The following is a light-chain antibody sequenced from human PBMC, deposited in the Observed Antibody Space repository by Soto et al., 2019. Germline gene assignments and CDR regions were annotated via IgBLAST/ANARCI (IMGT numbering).Light chain of an antibody. J-gene: IGLJ3*02. CDR1: SSNIGSNY. CDR3: AAWDDSLTGWV. CDR2: SNN. Sequence: QTVVTQAPSVSGTPGQRVTISCSGSSSNIGSNYVYWYQQLPRTAPKLLIYSNNQRPSGVPDRFSGSKSGTSASLAISGLRSEDEADYYCAAWDDSLTGWVFGGGTKLTVL. V-gene: IGLV1-47*02.